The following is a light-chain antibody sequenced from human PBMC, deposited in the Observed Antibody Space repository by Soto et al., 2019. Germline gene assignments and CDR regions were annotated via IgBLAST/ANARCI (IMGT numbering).Light chain of an antibody. V-gene: IGLV2-8*01. CDR3: GSYAGSNNYV. Sequence: QSVLSQPPSASVSPGQSVTMSCTGTSSDIGGYNEVSWYQHHPGKAPKLMIYDVTKRPSGVPDRFSGSRSGNTASLTVSGLQAEDEADYYCGSYAGSNNYVFGSGTKVTVL. J-gene: IGLJ1*01. CDR1: SSDIGGYNE. CDR2: DVT.